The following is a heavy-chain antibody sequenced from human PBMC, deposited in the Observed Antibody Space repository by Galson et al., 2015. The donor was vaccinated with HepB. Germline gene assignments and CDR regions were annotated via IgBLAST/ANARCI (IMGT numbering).Heavy chain of an antibody. D-gene: IGHD6-19*01. CDR2: IRSKAYGGTT. CDR3: TSTEIAVGFDY. J-gene: IGHJ4*02. V-gene: IGHV3-49*03. CDR1: GFTFGDYA. Sequence: SLRLSCAASGFTFGDYAMSWFRQAPGKGLEWVGFIRSKAYGGTTEYAASVKGRFTISRDDSKSIAYLQMNSLKTEDTAVYYCTSTEIAVGFDYWGQGTLVTVSS.